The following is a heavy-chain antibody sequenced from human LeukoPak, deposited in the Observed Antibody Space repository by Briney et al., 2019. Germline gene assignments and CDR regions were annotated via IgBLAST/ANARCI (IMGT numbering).Heavy chain of an antibody. CDR2: IYPGDSDT. J-gene: IGHJ4*02. CDR1: GYSFTSYW. Sequence: GESLKISRKGSGYSFTSYWIGWVRQMPGKGLEWMGIIYPGDSDTRYSPSFQGQVTISADKSISTAYLQWSSLKASDTAMYYCARQVDYYDSSGNFDYWGQGTLVTVSS. D-gene: IGHD3-22*01. V-gene: IGHV5-51*01. CDR3: ARQVDYYDSSGNFDY.